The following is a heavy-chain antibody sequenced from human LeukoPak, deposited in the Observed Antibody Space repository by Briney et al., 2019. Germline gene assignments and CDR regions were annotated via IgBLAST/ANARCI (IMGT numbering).Heavy chain of an antibody. CDR3: ARGGQGDGYSADEAFDV. Sequence: SQTLSLTCVISGDSVVSNSTACNWIRQSPSRGLEWLGRTYYRSKWYNDYAVSVESRIIINPDTSKNQFSLQLNSVTPEDTAVYYCARGGQGDGYSADEAFDVWGQGTMVTVS. CDR1: GDSVVSNSTA. D-gene: IGHD5-24*01. J-gene: IGHJ3*01. CDR2: TYYRSKWYN. V-gene: IGHV6-1*01.